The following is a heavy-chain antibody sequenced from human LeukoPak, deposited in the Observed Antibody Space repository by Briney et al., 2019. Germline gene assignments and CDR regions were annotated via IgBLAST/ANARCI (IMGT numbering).Heavy chain of an antibody. CDR2: INHSGST. V-gene: IGHV4-34*01. J-gene: IGHJ4*02. D-gene: IGHD3-3*01. CDR3: ARDSSYDFCSGYLVN. Sequence: SETLSLTCTVSGGSISSYYWSWIRQPPGKGLEWIGEINHSGSTNYNPSLKSRVTISVDTSKNQFSLKLSSVTAADTAVYYCARDSSYDFCSGYLVNWGQGTLVTVSS. CDR1: GGSISSYY.